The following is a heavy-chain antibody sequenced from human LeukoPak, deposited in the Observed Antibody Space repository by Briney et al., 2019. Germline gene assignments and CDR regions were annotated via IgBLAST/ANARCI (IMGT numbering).Heavy chain of an antibody. J-gene: IGHJ4*02. CDR2: ISYDGSNE. CDR3: AKEFNRGLPDY. CDR1: GFTFNNYG. Sequence: GGSLRLSCAASGFTFNNYGMHWVRQAPGKGLEWVAVISYDGSNEYYADSVRGRFTISRDNSKNTLNLQMSSLRAEDTAVYYCAKEFNRGLPDYWGQGTLVTVPS. D-gene: IGHD2-21*01. V-gene: IGHV3-30*18.